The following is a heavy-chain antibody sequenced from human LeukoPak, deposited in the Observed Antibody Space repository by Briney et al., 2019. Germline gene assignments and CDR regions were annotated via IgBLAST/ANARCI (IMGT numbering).Heavy chain of an antibody. V-gene: IGHV3-53*01. Sequence: GGSLRLSCAASGFTVSSNYMNWVRQAPGTGLEWVSLIYSGGSTYYADSVKGRFTISRDNSKNTLYLQMNSLRAEDTAVYYCTRLTGGNYFDYWGRGTLVTVSS. CDR2: IYSGGST. D-gene: IGHD7-27*01. J-gene: IGHJ4*02. CDR1: GFTVSSNY. CDR3: TRLTGGNYFDY.